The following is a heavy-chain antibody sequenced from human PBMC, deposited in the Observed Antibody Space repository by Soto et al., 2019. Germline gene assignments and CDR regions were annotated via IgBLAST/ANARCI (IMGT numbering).Heavy chain of an antibody. D-gene: IGHD3-9*01. CDR1: GYTFTSYG. V-gene: IGHV1-18*04. Sequence: QVQLVQSGAEVKKPGASVKVSCKASGYTFTSYGISWVRQAPGQGLEWMGWISAYNGNTNYAQKLQGRVTMTTDTSTSTAYMELRSLRSDDTAVYYCARNLVLRYFDWLLAGAWFDPWGQGPLVTVSS. CDR3: ARNLVLRYFDWLLAGAWFDP. J-gene: IGHJ5*02. CDR2: ISAYNGNT.